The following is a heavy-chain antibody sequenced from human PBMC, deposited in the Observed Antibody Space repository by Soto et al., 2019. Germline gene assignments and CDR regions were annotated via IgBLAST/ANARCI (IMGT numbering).Heavy chain of an antibody. V-gene: IGHV1-46*03. CDR2: INPSGGST. Sequence: ASVKVSCKASGYTFTSYYMHWVRQAPGQGLEWMGIINPSGGSTSYAQKFQGRVTMTRDTSTSTVYMELSSLRSEDTAVYYCARAPRGLTSPSAFDYWGQGTLVTVSS. J-gene: IGHJ4*02. CDR3: ARAPRGLTSPSAFDY. D-gene: IGHD5-12*01. CDR1: GYTFTSYY.